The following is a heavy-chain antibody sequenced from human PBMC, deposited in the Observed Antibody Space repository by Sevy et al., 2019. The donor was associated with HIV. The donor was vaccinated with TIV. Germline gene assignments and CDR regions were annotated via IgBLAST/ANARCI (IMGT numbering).Heavy chain of an antibody. J-gene: IGHJ3*02. Sequence: GGSLRLSCAASGFAFSDYYMGWIRQAPGKGLEWVSHIGSRGSDIYYADSVKGRFTISRDNAKNSLYLQMNSLRAEDTAVYYCARXRGXYXXDIWGXXTMVTVSS. CDR2: IGSRGSDI. CDR3: ARXRGXYXXDI. CDR1: GFAFSDYY. V-gene: IGHV3-11*01.